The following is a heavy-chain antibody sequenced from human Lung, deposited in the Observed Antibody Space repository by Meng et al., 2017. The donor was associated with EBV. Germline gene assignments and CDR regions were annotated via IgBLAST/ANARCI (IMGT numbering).Heavy chain of an antibody. CDR1: GGSFSGYY. J-gene: IGHJ5*02. Sequence: QVQLQESGPGLVKPSEPLSLTCAVYGGSFSGYYWSWIRQPPGKGLEWIGEINHSGSTNYNPSLKSRVTISVDTSKNQFSLKLSSVTAADTAVYYCARGITMVRGVPGHWFDPWGQGTLVTVSS. CDR2: INHSGST. CDR3: ARGITMVRGVPGHWFDP. D-gene: IGHD3-10*01. V-gene: IGHV4-34*10.